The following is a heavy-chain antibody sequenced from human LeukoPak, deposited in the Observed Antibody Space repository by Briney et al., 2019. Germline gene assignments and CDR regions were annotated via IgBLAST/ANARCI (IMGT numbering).Heavy chain of an antibody. CDR1: GFTVNSND. CDR3: TRNYDSSGYTTFGY. Sequence: GSLRLSCAASGFTVNSNDMRWVRQAPGKGLEWIGHIYYSGSTNYNPSLKSRVTIAVDSSKNHFSLKLSSVTAADTAVYYCTRNYDSSGYTTFGYWGRGTLVTVSS. D-gene: IGHD3-22*01. CDR2: IYYSGST. J-gene: IGHJ4*02. V-gene: IGHV4-59*02.